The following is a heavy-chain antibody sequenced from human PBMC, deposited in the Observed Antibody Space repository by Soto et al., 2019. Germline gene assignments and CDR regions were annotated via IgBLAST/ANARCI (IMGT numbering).Heavy chain of an antibody. Sequence: ASVKVSCKASGYTFTGYCMHWVRQAPGQGLEWMGWINPNSGGTNYAQKFQGWVTMTRDTSISTAYMELSRLRSDDTAVYYCARDRGKYCSGGSCRYYYGMDVWGQGTTVTVSS. CDR2: INPNSGGT. CDR3: ARDRGKYCSGGSCRYYYGMDV. CDR1: GYTFTGYC. V-gene: IGHV1-2*04. J-gene: IGHJ6*02. D-gene: IGHD2-15*01.